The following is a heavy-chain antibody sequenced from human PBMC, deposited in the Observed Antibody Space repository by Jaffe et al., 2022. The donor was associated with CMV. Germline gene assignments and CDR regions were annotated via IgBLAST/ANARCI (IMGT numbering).Heavy chain of an antibody. V-gene: IGHV4-59*01. CDR2: IHDSGRT. CDR1: GDSIGPYY. Sequence: QVQLQESGPGLVKPSETLSLTCFVSGDSIGPYYWSWIRQPPGKGLEWIGYIHDSGRTDYNPSLKSRVSILEDTPKKQFSLKLISVTAADTAVYYCARDRGGHFDYWGQGILVTVSS. CDR3: ARDRGGHFDY. D-gene: IGHD6-25*01. J-gene: IGHJ4*02.